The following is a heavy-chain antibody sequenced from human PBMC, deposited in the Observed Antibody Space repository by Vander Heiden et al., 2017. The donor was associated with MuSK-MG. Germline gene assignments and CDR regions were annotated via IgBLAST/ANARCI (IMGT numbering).Heavy chain of an antibody. CDR2: INHSGST. D-gene: IGHD6-6*01. CDR3: ARGLPYSSSFWFDP. CDR1: GGSFSGYY. V-gene: IGHV4-34*01. J-gene: IGHJ5*02. Sequence: QVQLQQWGAGLLKPSETLSLTCAVYGGSFSGYYWSWIRQPPGKGLEWIGEINHSGSTNYNPSLKSRVTISVDTSKNQFSLKLSSVTAADTAVYYCARGLPYSSSFWFDPWGQGTLVTVSS.